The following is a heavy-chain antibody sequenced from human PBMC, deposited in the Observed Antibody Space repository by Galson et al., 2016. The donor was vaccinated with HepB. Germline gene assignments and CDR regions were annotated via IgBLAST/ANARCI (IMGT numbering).Heavy chain of an antibody. CDR3: AREQRRTLDY. V-gene: IGHV3-11*01. J-gene: IGHJ4*02. CDR2: ISDSGRSI. Sequence: SLRLSCAASGFNFIDSYMSWVRQAPGKGLEWISYISDSGRSIYYADSVRGRFTISRDNSKKSLFLQINSLRAEDTAVYYCAREQRRTLDYWGQGTLVTVSS. D-gene: IGHD1-1*01. CDR1: GFNFIDSY.